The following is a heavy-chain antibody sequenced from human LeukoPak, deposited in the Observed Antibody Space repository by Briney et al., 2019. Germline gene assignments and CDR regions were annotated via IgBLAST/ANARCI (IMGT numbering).Heavy chain of an antibody. J-gene: IGHJ6*03. V-gene: IGHV3-21*01. CDR3: ARVEYYYYYMDV. CDR2: ISSSSSYI. Sequence: GRSLRPSCAASGFTFSSYSMNWVRQAPGKGLEWVSSISSSSSYIYYADSVKGRFTISRDNAKNSLYLQMNSLRAEDTAVYYCARVEYYYYYMDVWGKGTTVTVSS. CDR1: GFTFSSYS. D-gene: IGHD1-1*01.